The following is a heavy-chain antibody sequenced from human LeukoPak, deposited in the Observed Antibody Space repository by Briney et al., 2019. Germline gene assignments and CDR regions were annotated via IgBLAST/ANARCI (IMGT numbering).Heavy chain of an antibody. CDR2: INAGNGDT. J-gene: IGHJ4*02. CDR1: GYTFTNYA. CDR3: ARAGIGSKGLFAY. V-gene: IGHV1-3*01. Sequence: ASVKVSCKASGYTFTNYAIHWVRQAPGQRLEWMGWINAGNGDTKYSQKFQGRVTITADKSTSTAYMELSSLRSEDTAVYYCARAGIGSKGLFAYWGQGTLVTVSS. D-gene: IGHD4-11*01.